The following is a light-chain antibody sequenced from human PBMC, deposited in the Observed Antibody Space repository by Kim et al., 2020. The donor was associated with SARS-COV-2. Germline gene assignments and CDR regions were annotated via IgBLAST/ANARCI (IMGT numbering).Light chain of an antibody. Sequence: KTVTISCTRSSGSMARNYVQWYQQRPGSAPTTVIYEDNQRPSGVPDRFSGSIDSSSNSASLTISGLKTEDEADYYCQSYDSSNPVVFGGGTQLTVL. CDR2: EDN. CDR1: SGSMARNY. CDR3: QSYDSSNPVV. V-gene: IGLV6-57*03. J-gene: IGLJ2*01.